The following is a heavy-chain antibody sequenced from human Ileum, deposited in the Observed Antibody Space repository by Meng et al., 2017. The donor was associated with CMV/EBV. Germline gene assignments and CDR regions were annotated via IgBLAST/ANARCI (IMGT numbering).Heavy chain of an antibody. V-gene: IGHV6-1*01. D-gene: IGHD3-22*01. J-gene: IGHJ4*02. CDR3: ARSSATAIGSSYYYDSSGYYDY. Sequence: SQTLSLTCAISGDSVSSNSAAWNWIRQSPSRGLEWLGRTYYRSKWYNDYAVSVKSRITINPDTSKNQFSLQLNSVTPEDTAVYYCARSSATAIGSSYYYDSSGYYDYWGQGTLVTVSS. CDR2: TYYRSKWYN. CDR1: GDSVSSNSAA.